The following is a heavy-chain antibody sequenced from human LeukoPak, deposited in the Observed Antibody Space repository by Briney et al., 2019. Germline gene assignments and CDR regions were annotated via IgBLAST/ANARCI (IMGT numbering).Heavy chain of an antibody. CDR2: IKQDGSEK. CDR1: GFTFSSYW. D-gene: IGHD3-22*01. Sequence: GGSLRLSCAASGFTFSSYWMSWVRQAPGKGLEWVANIKQDGSEKYYVDSVKGRFTISRDNAKNSLYLQMNSLRAEDTAVYYCARDLPYYYDSSGYSDYWGQGTLVTVSS. CDR3: ARDLPYYYDSSGYSDY. V-gene: IGHV3-7*01. J-gene: IGHJ4*02.